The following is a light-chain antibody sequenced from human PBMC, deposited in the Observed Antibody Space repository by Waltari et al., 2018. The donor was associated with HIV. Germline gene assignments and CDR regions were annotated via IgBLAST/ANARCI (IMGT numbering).Light chain of an antibody. V-gene: IGKV1-39*01. J-gene: IGKJ4*01. CDR1: QTVYTY. CDR2: AAS. CDR3: QQSYSVPLT. Sequence: DIQMTQSPSSLSASVGDRVTITCRASQTVYTYLSWYHQKPGKAPNLLVYAASSWQSGVPSRFSGSGSGTEFTLTISSLQPGELRTYYCQQSYSVPLTFGGGTRVEIK.